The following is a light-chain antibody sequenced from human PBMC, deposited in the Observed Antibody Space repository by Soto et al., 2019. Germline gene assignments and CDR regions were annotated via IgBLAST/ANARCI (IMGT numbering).Light chain of an antibody. Sequence: DIQLTQSPSFLSASVGDRVTITCRASQGINDYLAWYQQKPGKAPKLLIYAASTLQSEVPSRFSGSASGTEFTLTISSLQPEHFATYYCQQFNTYPLTFGGGTKVEVK. V-gene: IGKV1-9*01. CDR3: QQFNTYPLT. CDR2: AAS. CDR1: QGINDY. J-gene: IGKJ4*01.